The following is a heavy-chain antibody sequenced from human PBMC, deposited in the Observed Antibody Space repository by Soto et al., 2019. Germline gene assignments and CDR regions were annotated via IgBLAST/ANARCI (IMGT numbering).Heavy chain of an antibody. CDR2: ISKSNFNI. V-gene: IGHV3-48*01. CDR1: GFTFSDYS. Sequence: GGSLRLSCAVSGFTFSDYSMNWVRQAPGRGLEWISYISKSNFNIHYADSVEGRFAISRDNAKNSLYLQMNRLRADDTAVYYYARDYNDFWSGNFDYWGQGALVTVSS. CDR3: ARDYNDFWSGNFDY. J-gene: IGHJ4*02. D-gene: IGHD3-3*01.